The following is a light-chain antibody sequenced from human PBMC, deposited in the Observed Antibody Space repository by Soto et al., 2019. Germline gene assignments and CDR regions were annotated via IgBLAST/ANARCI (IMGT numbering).Light chain of an antibody. CDR2: EGT. V-gene: IGLV2-23*01. CDR1: SSDVGTYYF. Sequence: QSALTQPASVSGSLGQSITISCTGSSSDVGTYYFVSWYQQHPGKVPKLMIYEGTKRPSGVSDRFSGSKSGNTASMTISGLQAEDEANYYCCSHRGYISFYVFGTGTKVTVL. CDR3: CSHRGYISFYV. J-gene: IGLJ1*01.